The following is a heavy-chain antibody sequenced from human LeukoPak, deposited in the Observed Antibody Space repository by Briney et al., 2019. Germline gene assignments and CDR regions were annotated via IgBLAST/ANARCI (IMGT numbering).Heavy chain of an antibody. J-gene: IGHJ4*02. CDR2: IYTSGST. D-gene: IGHD3-3*01. Sequence: SETLSLTCTVSGGSISSGSYYWSWIRQPAGKGLEWTGRIYTSGSTNYNPSLKSRVTISVDTSKNQFSLKLSSVTAADTAEYYCARVTTIFGVVTDNFDYWGQGTLVTVSS. CDR1: GGSISSGSYY. CDR3: ARVTTIFGVVTDNFDY. V-gene: IGHV4-61*02.